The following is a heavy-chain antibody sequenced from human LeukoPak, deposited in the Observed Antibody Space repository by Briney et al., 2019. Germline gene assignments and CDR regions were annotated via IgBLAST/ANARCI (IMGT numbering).Heavy chain of an antibody. J-gene: IGHJ4*02. CDR1: GYTFTSYG. Sequence: GASVKVSCKASGYTFTSYGISWVRQAPGQGLEWMGWINPNSGGTNYAQKFQGRVTMTRDTSISTAYMELSRLRSDDTAVYYCARDPGYSSPRGDYWGQGTLVTVSS. D-gene: IGHD5-18*01. CDR2: INPNSGGT. V-gene: IGHV1-2*02. CDR3: ARDPGYSSPRGDY.